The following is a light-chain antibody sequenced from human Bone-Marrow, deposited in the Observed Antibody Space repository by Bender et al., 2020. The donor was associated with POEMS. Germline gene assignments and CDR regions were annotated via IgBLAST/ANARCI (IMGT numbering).Light chain of an antibody. CDR3: QTWDRISCVV. Sequence: SYVLTQPPSVSVAPGRTASITCGGNDIGDYSVHWYQQKTGQAPVLVVYDDSDRPSGIPERFSGSNSGNTATLTISGTQAMDEADYYCQTWDRISCVVFGGGTKLTVL. J-gene: IGLJ2*01. CDR1: DIGDYS. CDR2: DDS. V-gene: IGLV3-21*02.